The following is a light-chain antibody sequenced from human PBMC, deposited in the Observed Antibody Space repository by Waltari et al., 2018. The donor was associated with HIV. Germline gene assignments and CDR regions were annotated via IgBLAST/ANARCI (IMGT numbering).Light chain of an antibody. CDR2: DAS. CDR1: QTVNTY. Sequence: EIVLTQSPATLSLSPGERATLFCRASQTVNTYLAWYQQKPGQAPSIVIYDASTRSTGVPARFSGSVSGTDFTLTISSLEPDDVAVYYCQQRTDSITFGGWTKVEIK. V-gene: IGKV3-11*01. J-gene: IGKJ4*01. CDR3: QQRTDSIT.